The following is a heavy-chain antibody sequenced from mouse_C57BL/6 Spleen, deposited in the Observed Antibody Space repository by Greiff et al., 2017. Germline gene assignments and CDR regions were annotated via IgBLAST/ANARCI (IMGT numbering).Heavy chain of an antibody. CDR1: GYSFTSGYY. CDR2: ISYAGSN. Sequence: EVKLEESGPGLVKPAQSLSLSCSVSGYSFTSGYYWYLIRQSPGNILEWIGYISYAGSNNYNPSLKNRISITRDTSKNQFFLKLNSVTTEDTATYYCARDGYDGAYWAQGTLVTVSA. V-gene: IGHV3-6*01. J-gene: IGHJ3*01. D-gene: IGHD2-2*01. CDR3: ARDGYDGAY.